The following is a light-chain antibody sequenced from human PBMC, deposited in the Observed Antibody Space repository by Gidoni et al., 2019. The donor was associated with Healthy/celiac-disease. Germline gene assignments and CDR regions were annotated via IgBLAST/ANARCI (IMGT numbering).Light chain of an antibody. CDR2: AAS. J-gene: IGKJ1*01. Sequence: DIQMTQSPSSLSASAGDRVTIPCRASQSISSYLNWYQQKPGKAPTLLIFAASSLQSGVPSRFSGSGSGTDFTLTISSLQPEDFATFYCQQSYSTPWTFGQGTKVEIK. CDR3: QQSYSTPWT. V-gene: IGKV1-39*01. CDR1: QSISSY.